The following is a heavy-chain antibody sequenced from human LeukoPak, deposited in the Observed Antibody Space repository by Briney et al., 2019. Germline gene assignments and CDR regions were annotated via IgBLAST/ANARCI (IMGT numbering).Heavy chain of an antibody. D-gene: IGHD6-19*01. V-gene: IGHV3-48*03. CDR2: ISSSGSTI. CDR1: GFTFSSYE. Sequence: PGGSLRLSCAASGFTFSSYEMNWVRQAPGKGLEWVSYISSSGSTIYYADSVKGRFTISRDNSKNSLYLQMNSLRAEDTALYYCAKEIGAESSGWWNYFDYWGQGTLVTVSS. J-gene: IGHJ4*02. CDR3: AKEIGAESSGWWNYFDY.